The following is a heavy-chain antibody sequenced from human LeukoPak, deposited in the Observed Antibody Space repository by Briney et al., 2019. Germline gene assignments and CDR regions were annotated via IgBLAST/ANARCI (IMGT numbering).Heavy chain of an antibody. CDR3: ARRTGAAPGEFFLH. D-gene: IGHD6-19*01. CDR2: IYSSGST. Sequence: GGSLRLSCAGSVFIVSSSYTSWVRQAPGKGLEWVSAIYSSGSTDYADSVRGRFTIARDTSKNMVYLQMNSLTAEDTAIYYCARRTGAAPGEFFLHWGQGTLVTVSS. J-gene: IGHJ1*01. V-gene: IGHV3-53*01. CDR1: VFIVSSSY.